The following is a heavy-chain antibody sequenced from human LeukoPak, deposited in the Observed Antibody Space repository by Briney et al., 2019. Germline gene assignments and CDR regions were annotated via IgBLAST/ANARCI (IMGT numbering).Heavy chain of an antibody. J-gene: IGHJ6*02. V-gene: IGHV4-34*01. CDR2: INHSGST. Sequence: SETLSLTCAVYGGSFSGYYWSWIRQPPGKGLEWIREINHSGSTNYSPSLKSRVTISVDTSKNQFSLKLSSVTAADTAVYYCARGYCSGGSCYSRGRYYYYGMDVWGQGTTVTVSS. D-gene: IGHD2-15*01. CDR3: ARGYCSGGSCYSRGRYYYYGMDV. CDR1: GGSFSGYY.